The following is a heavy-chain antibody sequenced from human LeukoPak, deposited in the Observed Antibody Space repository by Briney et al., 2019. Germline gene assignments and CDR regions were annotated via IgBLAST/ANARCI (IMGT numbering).Heavy chain of an antibody. Sequence: PSETLSPTCTVSGGSISNYYWSWIRQPAGKGLEWVGRFYISGSANYNPSLKSRVTMSRDTSKNELSLKLSSVTAADTAVYYCARDWIAGAGWYFDLWGRGILVTVSS. CDR2: FYISGSA. D-gene: IGHD6-13*01. V-gene: IGHV4-4*07. J-gene: IGHJ2*01. CDR1: GGSISNYY. CDR3: ARDWIAGAGWYFDL.